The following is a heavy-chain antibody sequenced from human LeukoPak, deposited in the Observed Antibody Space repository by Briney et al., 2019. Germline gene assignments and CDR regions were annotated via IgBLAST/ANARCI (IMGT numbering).Heavy chain of an antibody. V-gene: IGHV1-2*02. Sequence: GASVKVSCKASGYTFTGYYMHWVRQAPGQGLEWMGWINPNSGGTNYAQKFQGRVTMTRDTSISTAYMELSRLRSDDTAVYYCARALYSSSWPNMDVWGKGTTVTVSS. CDR3: ARALYSSSWPNMDV. D-gene: IGHD6-13*01. CDR2: INPNSGGT. CDR1: GYTFTGYY. J-gene: IGHJ6*03.